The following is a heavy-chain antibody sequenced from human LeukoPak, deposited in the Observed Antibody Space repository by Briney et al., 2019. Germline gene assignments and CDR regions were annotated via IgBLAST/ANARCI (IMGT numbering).Heavy chain of an antibody. CDR1: GFTFSSYG. Sequence: GGSLRLSCAASGFTFSSYGMHWVRQAPGKGLEWVAFIRYDGSNKYYADSVKGRFTISRDNSKNTLYLQMNSLRAEDTAVYYCARAVWAYSSGYDASDIWGQGTMVTVSS. V-gene: IGHV3-30*02. J-gene: IGHJ3*02. D-gene: IGHD6-19*01. CDR2: IRYDGSNK. CDR3: ARAVWAYSSGYDASDI.